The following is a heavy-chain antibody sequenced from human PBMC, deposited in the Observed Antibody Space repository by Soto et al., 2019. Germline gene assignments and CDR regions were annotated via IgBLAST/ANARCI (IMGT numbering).Heavy chain of an antibody. J-gene: IGHJ6*02. CDR2: IYSGGST. CDR1: GFTVSSNY. V-gene: IGHV3-66*01. CDR3: ANRYCISNSCYYYYGMDV. D-gene: IGHD2-2*01. Sequence: GGSLRLSCAASGFTVSSNYMSWVRQAPGKGLEWVSVIYSGGSTYYADSVKGRFTISRDNSKNTLYLQMNSLRAEDTAVYYCANRYCISNSCYYYYGMDVWGQGTTVTVSS.